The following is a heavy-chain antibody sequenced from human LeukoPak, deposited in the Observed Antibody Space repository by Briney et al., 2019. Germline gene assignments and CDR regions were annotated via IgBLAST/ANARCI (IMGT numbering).Heavy chain of an antibody. Sequence: PGGSLRLSCAASGFPFSTYAMNWVRQAPGKGLEWVSAVTGSGANSYYADSVRGRFTVSRDNSKNMVYLQMSSLRAEDTALYYCAKGGGQLERRGHFDYWGQGTLVTVSS. CDR1: GFPFSTYA. D-gene: IGHD1-1*01. CDR3: AKGGGQLERRGHFDY. J-gene: IGHJ4*02. CDR2: VTGSGANS. V-gene: IGHV3-23*01.